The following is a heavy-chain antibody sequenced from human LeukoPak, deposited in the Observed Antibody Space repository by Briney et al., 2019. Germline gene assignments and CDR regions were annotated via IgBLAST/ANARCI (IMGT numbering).Heavy chain of an antibody. V-gene: IGHV3-33*06. J-gene: IGHJ4*02. CDR2: IWDDGNNK. D-gene: IGHD2/OR15-2a*01. CDR1: GFSFSNHG. Sequence: GGSLRLSCAASGFSFSNHGMHWVRQAPGKRLEWVAVIWDDGNNKRYANSVNGRFTISRDNSENTLYLQMNSLRAEDTALYYCVKDLDFRADCWGQGTLVTVSS. CDR3: VKDLDFRADC.